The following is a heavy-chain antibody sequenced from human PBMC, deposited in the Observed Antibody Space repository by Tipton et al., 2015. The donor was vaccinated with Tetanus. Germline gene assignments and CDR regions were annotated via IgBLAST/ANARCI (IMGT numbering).Heavy chain of an antibody. CDR3: ARVWVTYDAFDI. D-gene: IGHD4-23*01. Sequence: SLRLSCAASGFTFSSYAMHWVRQAPGKGLEWVAVISYDGSNKYYADSVKGRFTISRDNSKNTLYLQMNSLRAEDTAVYYCARVWVTYDAFDIWGQGTMVTVSS. CDR2: ISYDGSNK. CDR1: GFTFSSYA. V-gene: IGHV3-30-3*01. J-gene: IGHJ3*02.